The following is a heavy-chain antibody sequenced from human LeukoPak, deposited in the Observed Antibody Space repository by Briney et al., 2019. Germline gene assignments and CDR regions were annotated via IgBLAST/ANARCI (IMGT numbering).Heavy chain of an antibody. V-gene: IGHV4-34*01. CDR2: INHSGST. CDR1: GGSFSGYY. J-gene: IGHJ5*02. Sequence: TPSETLSLTCAVYGGSFSGYYWSWIRQPPGKGLEWIGEINHSGSTNYNPSLKSRVTISVDTSKNQFSLKLSSVTAADTAVYYCAREGNLGNWFDPWGQGTLVTVSS. CDR3: AREGNLGNWFDP.